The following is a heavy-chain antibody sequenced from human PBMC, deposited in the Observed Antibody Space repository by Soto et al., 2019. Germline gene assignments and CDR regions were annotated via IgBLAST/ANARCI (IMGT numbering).Heavy chain of an antibody. V-gene: IGHV3-30*18. CDR1: GIAFSGGG. CDR3: AKNIVRGHWYFDL. J-gene: IGHJ2*01. CDR2: ISSDGSQK. Sequence: QVQLVESGGGVVQPGTSLSLSCAASGIAFSGGGMFCVRQTPSKGLEWVAAISSDGSQKYYADSVKGRFTISRDNSKNTLYVQMNGLTTEYTAVYYCAKNIVRGHWYFDLWGRGTLVTVSS. D-gene: IGHD3-10*01.